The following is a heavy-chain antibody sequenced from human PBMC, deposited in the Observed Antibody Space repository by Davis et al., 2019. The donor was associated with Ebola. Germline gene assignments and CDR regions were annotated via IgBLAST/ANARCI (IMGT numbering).Heavy chain of an antibody. CDR2: LYYSGST. CDR1: GGSISSGDYY. V-gene: IGHV4-61*08. D-gene: IGHD5-12*01. Sequence: SETLSLTCTVSGGSISSGDYYWSWIRQPPGKGLEWIGYLYYSGSTNYNPSLKSRVTISVDTSKNQFSLKLSSVTAADTAVYYCASLSGDYRAYNWFDPWGQGTLVTVSS. J-gene: IGHJ5*02. CDR3: ASLSGDYRAYNWFDP.